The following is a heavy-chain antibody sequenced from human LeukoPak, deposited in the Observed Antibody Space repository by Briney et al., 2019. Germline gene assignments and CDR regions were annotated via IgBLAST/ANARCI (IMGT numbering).Heavy chain of an antibody. V-gene: IGHV4-4*09. J-gene: IGHJ4*02. Sequence: ETLSLTCTVSGGSISSYYWSWIRQPPGKGLEWIGYIYTSGSTIYNPSLKSRVTISVDTSKNQFSLKLSSVTAADTAVYYCARHGPYSSSPSYFDYWGQGTLVTVSS. D-gene: IGHD6-6*01. CDR2: IYTSGST. CDR1: GGSISSYY. CDR3: ARHGPYSSSPSYFDY.